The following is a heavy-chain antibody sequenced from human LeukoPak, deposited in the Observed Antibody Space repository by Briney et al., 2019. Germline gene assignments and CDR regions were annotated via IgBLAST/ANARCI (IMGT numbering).Heavy chain of an antibody. D-gene: IGHD1-14*01. V-gene: IGHV3-21*01. Sequence: GGSLRLSCAASGFTFSSYSMNWDRQAPGKGLEWVSSISSSSNYIYYADSVKGRFTISRDNAKNSLYLQMNSLRAEDTAVYYCAREPEGLLSWFDPWGQGTLVTVSS. CDR1: GFTFSSYS. CDR3: AREPEGLLSWFDP. CDR2: ISSSSNYI. J-gene: IGHJ5*02.